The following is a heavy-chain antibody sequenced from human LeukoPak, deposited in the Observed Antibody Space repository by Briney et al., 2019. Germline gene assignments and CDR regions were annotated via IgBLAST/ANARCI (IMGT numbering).Heavy chain of an antibody. J-gene: IGHJ4*02. CDR1: GYTFTGYY. CDR3: ASRGDGYNLVY. CDR2: IIPIFGTA. D-gene: IGHD5-24*01. Sequence: EASVKVSSKASGYTFTGYYMHWVRQAPGQGLEWMGGIIPIFGTANYAQKFQGRVTITTDESTSTAYMELSSLRSEDTAVYYCASRGDGYNLVYWGQGTLVTVSS. V-gene: IGHV1-69*05.